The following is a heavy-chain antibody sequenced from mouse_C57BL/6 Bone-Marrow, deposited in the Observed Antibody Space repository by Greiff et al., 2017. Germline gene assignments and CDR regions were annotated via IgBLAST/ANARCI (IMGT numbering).Heavy chain of an antibody. CDR3: ARDYSNYCFAY. D-gene: IGHD2-5*01. Sequence: VQLQQSGAELVRPGASVKLSCKASGYTFTDYYINWVKQRPGQGLEWIARIYPGSGNTYYNEKFKGKATLTAEKSSSTAYMQLSSLTSEDSAAYFCARDYSNYCFAYWGQGTLVTVSA. V-gene: IGHV1-76*01. CDR1: GYTFTDYY. J-gene: IGHJ3*01. CDR2: IYPGSGNT.